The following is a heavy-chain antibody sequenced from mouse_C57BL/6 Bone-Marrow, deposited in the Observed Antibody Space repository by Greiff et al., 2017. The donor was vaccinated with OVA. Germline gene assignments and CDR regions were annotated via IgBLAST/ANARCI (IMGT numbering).Heavy chain of an antibody. CDR2: IWRGGST. V-gene: IGHV2-5*01. Sequence: VKLVESGPGLVQPSQSLSITCTVSGFSLTSYGVHWVRQSPGKGLEWLGVIWRGGSTDYNAAFMYRLRITKDNSKSHVFFKMKRLQADDTAIFYRGDYGKHGYCDVWGTGTTDSVST. D-gene: IGHD1-1*02. CDR1: GFSLTSYG. CDR3: GDYGKHGYCDV. J-gene: IGHJ1*03.